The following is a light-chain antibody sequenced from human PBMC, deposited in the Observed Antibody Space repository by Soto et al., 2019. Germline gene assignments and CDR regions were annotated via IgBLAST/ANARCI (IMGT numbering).Light chain of an antibody. CDR2: AAS. V-gene: IGKV1-39*01. CDR3: QQSYSTPPT. CDR1: QSISSY. J-gene: IGKJ1*01. Sequence: DIQMTQSPSSLSASVGDRVTITCRASQSISSYLNWYQQKPGKAPKLLIYAASSLQSGVPSRFSGSGSGTDFTLTISSLQPEDFATYYCQQSYSTPPTFGQGTMAEIK.